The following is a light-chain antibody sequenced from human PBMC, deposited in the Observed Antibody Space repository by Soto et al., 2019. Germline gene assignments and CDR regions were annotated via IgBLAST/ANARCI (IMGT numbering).Light chain of an antibody. V-gene: IGKV1-39*01. CDR2: AAS. J-gene: IGKJ1*01. CDR3: QQSYSTLRT. Sequence: DIQMTQSPSSLSASVGDRVTITCRAIGTITNYLNWFQRKPGKAPKLLIYAASSVQSGVQSRFSGSGSGTDFTLTISSLQPEDFATYYCQQSYSTLRTVGQGTKVDIK. CDR1: GTITNY.